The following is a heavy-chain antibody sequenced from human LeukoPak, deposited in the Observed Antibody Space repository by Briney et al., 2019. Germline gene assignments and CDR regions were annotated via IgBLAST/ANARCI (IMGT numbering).Heavy chain of an antibody. D-gene: IGHD2-8*01. CDR3: ARSGWPQMGPDYFDY. V-gene: IGHV3-30*02. CDR1: GFTFSDFG. CDR2: IRYDGSNK. Sequence: PGGSLRLSCAASGFTFSDFGMHWVRQAPGKGLEWVAFIRYDGSNKYYADSVKGRFTISRDNSKNTLYLQMNSLRAEDTAVYYCARSGWPQMGPDYFDYWGQGTLVTVSS. J-gene: IGHJ4*02.